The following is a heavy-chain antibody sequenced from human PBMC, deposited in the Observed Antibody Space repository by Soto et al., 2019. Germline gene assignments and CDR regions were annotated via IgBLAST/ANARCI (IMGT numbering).Heavy chain of an antibody. CDR1: GGTFSSYA. Sequence: GASVKVSCKASGGTFSSYAISWVRQAPGQGLEWMGGIIPIFGTANYAQKFQGRVTITADESTSTAYMELSSLRSEDTAVYYCAFQGTRYYYYGMDVWGQGTTVTVSS. J-gene: IGHJ6*02. V-gene: IGHV1-69*13. CDR2: IIPIFGTA. CDR3: AFQGTRYYYYGMDV.